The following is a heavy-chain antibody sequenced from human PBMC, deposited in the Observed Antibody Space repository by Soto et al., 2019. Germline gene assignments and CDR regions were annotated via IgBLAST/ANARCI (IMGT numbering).Heavy chain of an antibody. J-gene: IGHJ6*02. CDR1: GFTFSSYA. CDR3: AREGAEYYGMDV. CDR2: ISYDGSNK. D-gene: IGHD3-16*01. Sequence: GGSLRLSCAASGFTFSSYAMHWVRQAPGKGLEWVAVISYDGSNKYYADSVKGRFTISRDNSKNTLYLQMNSLRAEDTAVYYCAREGAEYYGMDVWGQGTTVTVSS. V-gene: IGHV3-30-3*01.